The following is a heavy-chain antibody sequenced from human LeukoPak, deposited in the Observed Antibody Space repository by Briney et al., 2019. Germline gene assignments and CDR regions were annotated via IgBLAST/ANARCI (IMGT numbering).Heavy chain of an antibody. CDR3: ARARGKLTIFDY. CDR2: IYYSGST. Sequence: PSETLSLTCTVSGGSISSYYWSWIRQPPGKGLEWIGYIYYSGSTNYNPSLRSRVTISVDTSKNQFSLKLSSVTAADTAVYYCARARGKLTIFDYWGQGTLVTVSS. D-gene: IGHD3-3*01. V-gene: IGHV4-59*01. CDR1: GGSISSYY. J-gene: IGHJ4*02.